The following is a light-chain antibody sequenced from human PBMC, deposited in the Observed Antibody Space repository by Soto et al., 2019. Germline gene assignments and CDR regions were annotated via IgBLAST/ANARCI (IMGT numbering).Light chain of an antibody. V-gene: IGKV3-11*01. J-gene: IGKJ5*01. Sequence: EVVLTQSPVTLSLSPGERATLSCRASQSFRGLLAWYQQKPGQAPRLLIYDAYNRATGIPPRFSGSGSGTDFTLTISNLEPEDFAVYYCQQRSNWPANFGQGTRLEIK. CDR3: QQRSNWPAN. CDR1: QSFRGL. CDR2: DAY.